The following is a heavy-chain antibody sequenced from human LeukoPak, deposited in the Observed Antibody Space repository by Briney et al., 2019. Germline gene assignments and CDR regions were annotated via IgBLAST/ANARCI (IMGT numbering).Heavy chain of an antibody. V-gene: IGHV4-61*02. CDR3: ARARYEGTGARFDY. D-gene: IGHD3/OR15-3a*01. CDR1: GGSISSGSYY. J-gene: IGHJ4*02. CDR2: IYTSGST. Sequence: PSQTLSLTCTVSGGSISSGSYYWSWIRQPAGKGLEWIGRIYTSGSTNYNPSLKSRVTISVDTSKNQFSLKLSSVTAADTAVYYCARARYEGTGARFDYWGQGTLVTVSS.